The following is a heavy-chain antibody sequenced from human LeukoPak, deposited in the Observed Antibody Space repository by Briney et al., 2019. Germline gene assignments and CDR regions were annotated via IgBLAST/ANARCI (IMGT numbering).Heavy chain of an antibody. D-gene: IGHD6-19*01. CDR2: TYQRSKWYN. J-gene: IGHJ4*02. V-gene: IGHV6-1*01. CDR1: GDSVSINSAA. Sequence: QTLSLTXAISGDSVSINSAAWNWIRQSPSRGLEWLGRTYQRSKWYNDYAVSVKSRITINPDISKNQFSLQLNSVTPEDTAVYYCARSPSPYSSGWYFDYWGQGTLVTVSS. CDR3: ARSPSPYSSGWYFDY.